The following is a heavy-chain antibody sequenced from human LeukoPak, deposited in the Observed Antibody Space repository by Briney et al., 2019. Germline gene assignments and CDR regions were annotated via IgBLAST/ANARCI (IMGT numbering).Heavy chain of an antibody. J-gene: IGHJ5*02. D-gene: IGHD4-17*01. CDR1: GFIFSSYA. CDR3: AKDSTVTTGRFDP. Sequence: GGSLRLSCAASGFIFSSYAMSWVRQAPGKGLEWVSTISGRGFNTYYADSVKGRFTISRDNSKNMLYLQMTSLRAEYTAVYYCAKDSTVTTGRFDPWGQGTLVTVSS. CDR2: ISGRGFNT. V-gene: IGHV3-23*01.